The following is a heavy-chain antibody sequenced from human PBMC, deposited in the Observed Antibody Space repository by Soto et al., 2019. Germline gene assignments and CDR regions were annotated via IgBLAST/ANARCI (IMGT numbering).Heavy chain of an antibody. CDR1: GVSISSSSYY. CDR2: IYYSGST. J-gene: IGHJ4*02. D-gene: IGHD1-1*01. CDR3: ARHWAGRGEGERDY. Sequence: QLQLQESGPGLVKPSETLSLTCTVSGVSISSSSYYWGWIRQPPGKGLGWIGSIYYSGSTYYNPSLKRRVTISVDTSKNQFCLKLSSVTAADTAVYYCARHWAGRGEGERDYWGQGTLVTVSS. V-gene: IGHV4-39*01.